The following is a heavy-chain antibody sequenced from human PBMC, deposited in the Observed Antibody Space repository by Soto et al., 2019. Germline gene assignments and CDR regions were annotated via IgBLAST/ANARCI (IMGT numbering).Heavy chain of an antibody. D-gene: IGHD4-17*01. Sequence: QLQESGPGLVKPSETLSLTCTVSGGSIISSNFYWGWIRQPPGKELEWIGSVEYGGSTYDNPSLKSRVTPSADTSKNQCSLKLTSVTAADTAIYYCARHFRGAVTMNWFDPWGHGTLVTVSS. CDR2: VEYGGST. CDR1: GGSIISSNFY. J-gene: IGHJ5*02. V-gene: IGHV4-39*01. CDR3: ARHFRGAVTMNWFDP.